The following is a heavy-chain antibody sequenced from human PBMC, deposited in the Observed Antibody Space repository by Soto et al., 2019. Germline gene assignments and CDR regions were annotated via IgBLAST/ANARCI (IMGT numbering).Heavy chain of an antibody. CDR2: INHSGST. CDR1: GGSFSGYY. Sequence: QVQLQQWGAGLLKPSETLSLTCAVYGGSFSGYYWSWIRQPPGKGLEWIGEINHSGSTNYNPSLKSRVTISVDTSKNQFSLKLSSVTAADTAVYYCAGVRVAGVVPAATSADYFDYWGQGTLVTVSS. V-gene: IGHV4-34*01. D-gene: IGHD2-2*01. CDR3: AGVRVAGVVPAATSADYFDY. J-gene: IGHJ4*02.